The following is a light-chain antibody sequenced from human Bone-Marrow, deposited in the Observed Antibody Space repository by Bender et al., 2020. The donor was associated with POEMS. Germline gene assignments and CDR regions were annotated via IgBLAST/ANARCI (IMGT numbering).Light chain of an antibody. V-gene: IGLV4-69*01. CDR2: VNSDGLH. CDR1: SGHTRYS. Sequence: QLVLTQSPSASASLGALLKLTGSLRSGHTRYSIAWLQQPPDMGPRYLLNVNSDGLHNSAHGVPDPFSGSTAGTEPYLTISGLQSEDESDYYCQTWDTGTVLFGGGTKLTVL. J-gene: IGLJ3*02. CDR3: QTWDTGTVL.